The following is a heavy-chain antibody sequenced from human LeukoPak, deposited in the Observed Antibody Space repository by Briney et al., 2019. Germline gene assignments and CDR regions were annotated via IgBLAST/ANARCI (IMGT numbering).Heavy chain of an antibody. J-gene: IGHJ4*02. CDR1: GFTFSSYG. Sequence: GRSLRLSCAASGFTFSSYGMHWVRQAPGKGLEWVAVISYDGSNKYYADSVKGRFTISRDNSKNTLYLQMNSLRAEDTAVYYCAKDKRRQQLVVNLEYWGQGTLVTVSS. CDR2: ISYDGSNK. CDR3: AKDKRRQQLVVNLEY. V-gene: IGHV3-30*18. D-gene: IGHD6-13*01.